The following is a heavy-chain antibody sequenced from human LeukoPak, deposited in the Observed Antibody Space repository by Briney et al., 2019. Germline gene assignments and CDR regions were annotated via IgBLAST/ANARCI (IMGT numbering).Heavy chain of an antibody. CDR1: GGSISSYS. Sequence: SETLSLTCTVSGGSISSYSWSWIRQPPGKGLEWIGYIYYSGSTNYNPSLKSRFTISVNTSKNQFSLKLSSVTAADTAVYYCARISITYHGTVLDVWGQGTTVTVSS. D-gene: IGHD5-24*01. CDR2: IYYSGST. CDR3: ARISITYHGTVLDV. J-gene: IGHJ6*02. V-gene: IGHV4-59*01.